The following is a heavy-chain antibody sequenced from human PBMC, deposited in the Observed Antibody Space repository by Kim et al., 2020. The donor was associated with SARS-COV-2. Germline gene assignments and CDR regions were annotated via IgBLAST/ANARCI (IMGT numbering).Heavy chain of an antibody. CDR3: ARGPPPGVLGRCFDL. Sequence: SETLSLTCTVYGGSISSYYWSWIRQPPGKGLEWIGYIYYSGSTNYNPSLKSRVTISVDTSKNQFSLKLSSVTAADTAVYYCARGPPPGVLGRCFDLWGRGTLVTVSS. CDR2: IYYSGST. V-gene: IGHV4-59*01. D-gene: IGHD6-6*01. CDR1: GGSISSYY. J-gene: IGHJ2*01.